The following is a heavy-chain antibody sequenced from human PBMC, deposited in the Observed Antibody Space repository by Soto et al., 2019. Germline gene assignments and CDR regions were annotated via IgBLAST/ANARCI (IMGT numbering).Heavy chain of an antibody. J-gene: IGHJ4*02. CDR1: GVSISNSNTY. CDR2: VYYRGST. Sequence: QVQLQESGPGLVKPSETMSLTCTVAGVSISNSNTYWNWVRQPPGKGLEWIGFVYYRGSTKYNPSLEGRVNNSASAARNQPSLALPPEPAAVASVYWFARVGGSYSSGWYYDSWGQGTLVTVSS. CDR3: ARVGGSYSSGWYYDS. D-gene: IGHD6-19*01. V-gene: IGHV4-59*08.